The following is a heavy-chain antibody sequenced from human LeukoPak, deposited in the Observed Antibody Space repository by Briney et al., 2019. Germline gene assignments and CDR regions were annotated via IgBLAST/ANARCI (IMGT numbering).Heavy chain of an antibody. D-gene: IGHD3-10*01. Sequence: GGSLRLSCAASGFSFSRYWMSWVRQAPGKGLEWVANIKQDGSEKDYVESVKGRFTISRDNAKNSLYLQMNSLRAEDTAVYYCARSRYYYGSGSHFDYWGQGTLVTVSS. V-gene: IGHV3-7*01. CDR3: ARSRYYYGSGSHFDY. CDR1: GFSFSRYW. CDR2: IKQDGSEK. J-gene: IGHJ4*02.